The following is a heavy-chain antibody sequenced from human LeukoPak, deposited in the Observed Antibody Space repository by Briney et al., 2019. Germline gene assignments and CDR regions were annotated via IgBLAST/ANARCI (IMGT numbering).Heavy chain of an antibody. J-gene: IGHJ4*02. CDR2: INWNGGST. CDR1: GFRFDDDG. Sequence: GGSLRLSCAASGFRFDDDGMSWVRQAPGKGLEWVSGINWNGGSTGYGDSVKGRFTISRDNAKNSLHLQMNSLRAEDTALYYCAGGDRNGWYFDYWGQGILVTVSS. D-gene: IGHD6-19*01. CDR3: AGGDRNGWYFDY. V-gene: IGHV3-20*04.